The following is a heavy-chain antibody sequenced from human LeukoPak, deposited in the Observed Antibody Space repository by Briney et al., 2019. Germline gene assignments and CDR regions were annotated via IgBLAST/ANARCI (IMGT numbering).Heavy chain of an antibody. J-gene: IGHJ6*04. V-gene: IGHV3-7*03. CDR3: ARRALRYCSSTSCPAQYYGVDV. D-gene: IGHD2-2*01. CDR1: GFIFSSYW. Sequence: GGSLRLSCAASGFIFSSYWMSWVRQTPGKGLEWVANIKEDGSEKYYVDSVKGRFTISRDNAKNSLYLQTNSLRAEDTAVYYCARRALRYCSSTSCPAQYYGVDVWGKGTTVTVSS. CDR2: IKEDGSEK.